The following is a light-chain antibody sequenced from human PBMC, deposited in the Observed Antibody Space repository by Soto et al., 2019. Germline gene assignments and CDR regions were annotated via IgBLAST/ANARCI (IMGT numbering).Light chain of an antibody. V-gene: IGKV1-39*01. CDR2: AAS. Sequence: DIQMTQSPSSLSASVGDRVTITCRASQSMSNYLNWYQHNTGKAPKVLSYAASTLQSGVPSRFSGRGSGTDFTLTISSLQPEDFATYHCQQSYSTPYTFGQGTKLEIK. CDR1: QSMSNY. J-gene: IGKJ2*01. CDR3: QQSYSTPYT.